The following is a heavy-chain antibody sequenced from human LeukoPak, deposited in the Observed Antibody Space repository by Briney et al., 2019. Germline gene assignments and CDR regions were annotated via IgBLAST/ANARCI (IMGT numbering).Heavy chain of an antibody. CDR3: ARDHEQLVLDY. D-gene: IGHD6-13*01. J-gene: IGHJ4*02. Sequence: PGGSLRLSCAASGFTFSSYATHWVRQAPGKGLEYVSAISSNGGSTYYANSVRGRFTISRDNSKNTLHLQMGSLRAEDMAVYYCARDHEQLVLDYWGQGTLVTVSS. CDR2: ISSNGGST. V-gene: IGHV3-64*01. CDR1: GFTFSSYA.